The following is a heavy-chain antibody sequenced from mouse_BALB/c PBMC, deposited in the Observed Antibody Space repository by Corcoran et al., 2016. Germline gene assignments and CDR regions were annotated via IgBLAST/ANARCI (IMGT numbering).Heavy chain of an antibody. V-gene: IGHV1-18*01. Sequence: EVQLQPSGPELVKPGASMQISCKASGYSFTGYTMNWVKQSHGENLEWIGLINPYNGGTSYNQKFKGKVTLAVDKSSSTAYMELLSLTSEDSAVYYCAYAMDCGGQGTSVNVSS. CDR2: INPYNGGT. CDR3: AYAMDC. J-gene: IGHJ4*01. CDR1: GYSFTGYT.